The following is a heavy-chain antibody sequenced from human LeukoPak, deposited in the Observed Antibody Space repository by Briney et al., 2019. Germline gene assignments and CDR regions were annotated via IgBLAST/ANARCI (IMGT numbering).Heavy chain of an antibody. CDR2: ISSSGSTI. Sequence: GGSLRLSCAASGFTFSSYEMNWVRQAPGKGLEWVSYISSSGSTIYYADSVKGRFTISRDNAKNSLYLQMNSLRAEDTAVYYCARDLVTMRAFDIWGQGTKVTVSS. V-gene: IGHV3-48*03. CDR3: ARDLVTMRAFDI. J-gene: IGHJ3*02. CDR1: GFTFSSYE. D-gene: IGHD4-11*01.